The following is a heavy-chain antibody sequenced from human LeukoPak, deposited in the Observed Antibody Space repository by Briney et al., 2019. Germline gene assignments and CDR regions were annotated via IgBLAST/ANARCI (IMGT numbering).Heavy chain of an antibody. D-gene: IGHD4/OR15-4a*01. CDR1: GFTFSSYA. Sequence: GGSLRLSCAASGFTFSSYAMSWVRQAPGKGLEWVSAISGSGGSTYYADSVKGRFTISRDNSKNTLYLQMNSLRAEDTAAYYCAKGGDANYLGYFDYWGQGTLVTVSS. CDR3: AKGGDANYLGYFDY. V-gene: IGHV3-23*01. CDR2: ISGSGGST. J-gene: IGHJ4*02.